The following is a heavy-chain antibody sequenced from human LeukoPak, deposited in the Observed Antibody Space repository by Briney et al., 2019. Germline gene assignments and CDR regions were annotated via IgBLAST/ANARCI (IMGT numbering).Heavy chain of an antibody. J-gene: IGHJ3*02. V-gene: IGHV1-18*04. CDR2: ISAYNGNT. CDR3: AREPYQYCSSTSCYTSVDPLIAFDI. CDR1: GYTFTSYY. D-gene: IGHD2-2*02. Sequence: ASVKVSCKASGYTFTSYYMHWVRQAPGQGLEWMGWISAYNGNTNYAQKLQGRVTMTTDTSTSTAYMELRSLRSDDTAVYYCAREPYQYCSSTSCYTSVDPLIAFDIWGQGTMVTVSS.